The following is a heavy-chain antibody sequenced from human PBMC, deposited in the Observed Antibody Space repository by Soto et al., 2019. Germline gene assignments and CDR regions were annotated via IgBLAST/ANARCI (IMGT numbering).Heavy chain of an antibody. Sequence: GGSLRLSCAASGVTVSSNYLSWVRQAPGKGLEWVSVIYSGGSTYYADSVKGRFTISRDNSKNTLYLQMNSLRAEDTAVYYCARHGYNYGGGYFDYWGQGTLVTVSS. J-gene: IGHJ4*02. CDR1: GVTVSSNY. V-gene: IGHV3-66*04. D-gene: IGHD5-18*01. CDR3: ARHGYNYGGGYFDY. CDR2: IYSGGST.